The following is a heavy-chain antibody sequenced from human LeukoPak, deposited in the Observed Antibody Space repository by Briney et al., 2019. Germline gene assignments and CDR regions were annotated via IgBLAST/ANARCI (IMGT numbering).Heavy chain of an antibody. V-gene: IGHV3-23*01. CDR3: AKGARHFYDSSGYPSPFDN. D-gene: IGHD3-22*01. J-gene: IGHJ4*02. CDR1: GFTFNNYV. Sequence: GGSLRLSCVGSGFTFNNYVMSWVRQAPGKGLEWVLSIRDSGGDTYSADSVKGRFTISRDNSKNTLYLQMNSLGAEDTAVYYCAKGARHFYDSSGYPSPFDNWGQGTLVIVSS. CDR2: IRDSGGDT.